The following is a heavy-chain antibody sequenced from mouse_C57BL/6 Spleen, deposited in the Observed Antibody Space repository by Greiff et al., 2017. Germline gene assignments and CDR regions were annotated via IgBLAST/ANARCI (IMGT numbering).Heavy chain of an antibody. J-gene: IGHJ2*01. D-gene: IGHD2-14*01. CDR3: ARYNDRCFDG. Sequence: EVKLVESGGGLVQPGGSLSLSCAASGFTFTGYYMSWVRQPPGKALEWLGFIRNKANGYTTEYSASVKGRFTISRDNSQSILYLQMKALRGEDSATYHCARYNDRCFDGWGNGTTLTVSS. V-gene: IGHV7-3*01. CDR2: IRNKANGYTT. CDR1: GFTFTGYY.